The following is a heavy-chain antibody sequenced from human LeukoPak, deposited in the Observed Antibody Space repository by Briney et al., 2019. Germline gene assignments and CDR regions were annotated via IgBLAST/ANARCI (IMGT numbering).Heavy chain of an antibody. CDR2: ISSSSSYI. Sequence: GGSLRLSCAASGFTFSSYSMNWVRQAPGKGLEWVSSISSSSSYIYYADSVKGRFTISRDNAKNSLYLQMNSLRAGDTAVYYCVRAVVAGYYFDYWGQGTLVTVSS. CDR1: GFTFSSYS. V-gene: IGHV3-21*01. J-gene: IGHJ4*02. D-gene: IGHD6-19*01. CDR3: VRAVVAGYYFDY.